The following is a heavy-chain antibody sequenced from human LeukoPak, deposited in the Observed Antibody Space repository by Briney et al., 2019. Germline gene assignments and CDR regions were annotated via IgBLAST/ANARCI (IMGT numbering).Heavy chain of an antibody. CDR2: ISGDGSVT. Sequence: GGSLRLSCAASGFTFNDYPMHWVRQAPGKGLEWVSLISGDGSVTYYADSVKGRFTISRDNSKNSLYLQMNSLRLKDTAFYYCATGSQPGTTFDYWGQGTLVTASS. D-gene: IGHD1-14*01. V-gene: IGHV3-43*02. CDR3: ATGSQPGTTFDY. J-gene: IGHJ4*02. CDR1: GFTFNDYP.